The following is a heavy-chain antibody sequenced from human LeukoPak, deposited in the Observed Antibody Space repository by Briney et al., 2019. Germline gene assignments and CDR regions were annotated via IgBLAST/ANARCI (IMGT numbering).Heavy chain of an antibody. CDR3: ARDIRHYYDSSENWFDP. Sequence: ASVKVSCKASGGTFSSYAISWVRQAPGQGLEWMGGIIPIFGTANYAQKFQGRVTITADESTSTAYMELSSLRSEDTAVYYCARDIRHYYDSSENWFDPWGQGILVTVSS. CDR1: GGTFSSYA. J-gene: IGHJ5*02. D-gene: IGHD3-22*01. V-gene: IGHV1-69*13. CDR2: IIPIFGTA.